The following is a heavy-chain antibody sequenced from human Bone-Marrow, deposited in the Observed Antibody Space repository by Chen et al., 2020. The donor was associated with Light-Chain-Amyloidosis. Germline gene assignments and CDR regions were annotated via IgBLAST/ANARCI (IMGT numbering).Heavy chain of an antibody. Sequence: QVQLVQSGAEVKKPGSSVKVSCKASGGTFSSYAISWLRQAPGQGLEWVGGINPVLGTTNYAQRFQGRVTITADKSTNTIYMVLSSLRSEDTAIYYCAKRTSMVYVDWFDPWGQGTLVTVSS. CDR1: GGTFSSYA. CDR2: INPVLGTT. D-gene: IGHD5-18*01. CDR3: AKRTSMVYVDWFDP. V-gene: IGHV1-69*06. J-gene: IGHJ5*02.